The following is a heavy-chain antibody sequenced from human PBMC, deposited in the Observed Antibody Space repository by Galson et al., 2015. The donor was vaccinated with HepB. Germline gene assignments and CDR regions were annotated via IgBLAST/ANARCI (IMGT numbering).Heavy chain of an antibody. CDR1: GFTFSSYS. Sequence: SLRLSCAASGFTFSSYSMNWVRQAPGKGLEWVSYISSSSSTIYYADSVKGRFTISRDNAKNSLYLQMNSLRDEDTAVYYCARRDYDILTGYYNVWGYYYYGMDVWGQGTTVTVSS. CDR2: ISSSSSTI. J-gene: IGHJ6*02. D-gene: IGHD3-9*01. V-gene: IGHV3-48*02. CDR3: ARRDYDILTGYYNVWGYYYYGMDV.